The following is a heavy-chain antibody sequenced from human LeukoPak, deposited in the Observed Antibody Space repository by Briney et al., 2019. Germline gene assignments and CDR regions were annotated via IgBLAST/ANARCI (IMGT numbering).Heavy chain of an antibody. CDR2: IIPIFGTA. V-gene: IGHV1-69*13. CDR1: GGTFSSYA. Sequence: SVTVSCTASGGTFSSYAISWVRQAPAQGLEWMGGIIPIFGTANYAQKFQGRVTITADESTSTAYMELSSLRSEDTAVYYCARGPGCSGGSCPFNYWGQGTLVTVSS. D-gene: IGHD2-15*01. CDR3: ARGPGCSGGSCPFNY. J-gene: IGHJ4*02.